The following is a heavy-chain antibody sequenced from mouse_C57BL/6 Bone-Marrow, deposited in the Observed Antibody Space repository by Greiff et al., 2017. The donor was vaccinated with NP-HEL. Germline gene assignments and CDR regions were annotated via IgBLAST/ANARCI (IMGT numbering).Heavy chain of an antibody. CDR3: ARGIPIYYYGSSHWYFDV. Sequence: QVQLQQSGAELARPGASVKLSCKASGYTFTSYGISWVKQRTGQGLEWIGEIYPRSGNTYYNEKFKGKATLTADKSSSTAYMELRSLTSEDSAVYFCARGIPIYYYGSSHWYFDVWGTGTTVTVSS. V-gene: IGHV1-81*01. J-gene: IGHJ1*03. CDR2: IYPRSGNT. CDR1: GYTFTSYG. D-gene: IGHD1-1*01.